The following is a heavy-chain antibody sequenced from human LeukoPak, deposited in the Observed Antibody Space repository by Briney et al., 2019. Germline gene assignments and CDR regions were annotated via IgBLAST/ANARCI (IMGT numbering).Heavy chain of an antibody. V-gene: IGHV1-69*05. CDR2: IIPIFGTA. Sequence: ASVEVSCKASGGTFSSYAISWVRQAPGQGLEWMGGIIPIFGTANYAQKYQDRVTMTRDTSTRTVYMQLSSLRSDDTAVYYCARDVAREFDYWGQGTLVTVSS. J-gene: IGHJ4*02. CDR1: GGTFSSYA. CDR3: ARDVAREFDY.